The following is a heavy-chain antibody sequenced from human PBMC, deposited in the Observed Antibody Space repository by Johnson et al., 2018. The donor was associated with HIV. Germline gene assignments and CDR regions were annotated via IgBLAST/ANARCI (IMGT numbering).Heavy chain of an antibody. Sequence: EQLVESGGGVVQPGRSLRLSCAASGFTFSSYAMHWVRQAPGKGLEYVSAIRSNGGSTYYANSVKGRFTISRDNSKNTLYLQMGSLRAEDMAVYYCAREGLIVGATLGAFDIWGQGTMVTVSS. V-gene: IGHV3-64*01. D-gene: IGHD1-26*01. CDR3: AREGLIVGATLGAFDI. CDR1: GFTFSSYA. CDR2: IRSNGGST. J-gene: IGHJ3*02.